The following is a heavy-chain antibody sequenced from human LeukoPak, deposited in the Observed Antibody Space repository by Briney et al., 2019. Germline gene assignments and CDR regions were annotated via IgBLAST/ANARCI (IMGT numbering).Heavy chain of an antibody. J-gene: IGHJ4*02. CDR3: VLRYFDWLFDY. CDR1: GGSISSSNW. V-gene: IGHV4-4*02. D-gene: IGHD3-9*01. CDR2: IYHSGST. Sequence: SETLSLTCAVSGGSISSSNWWSWVRQPPGKGLEWIGEIYHSGSTNYNPSLKSRVTISVDKSKNQFSLKLSSVTAADTAVYYCVLRYFDWLFDYWGRGTLVTVSS.